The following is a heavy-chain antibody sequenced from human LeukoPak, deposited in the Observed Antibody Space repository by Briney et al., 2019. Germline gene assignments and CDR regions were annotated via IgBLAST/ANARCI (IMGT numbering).Heavy chain of an antibody. CDR3: AKDLLRYYDSSGYYYVDAFDI. J-gene: IGHJ3*02. Sequence: GGSLRLSCVGSGFTFSSYGMSWVRQAPGKGLEWVSAISGSGGSTYYADSVKGRFTISRDNSKNTLYLQMNSLRAEDTAVYYCAKDLLRYYDSSGYYYVDAFDIWGQGTMVTVSS. V-gene: IGHV3-23*01. CDR1: GFTFSSYG. CDR2: ISGSGGST. D-gene: IGHD3-22*01.